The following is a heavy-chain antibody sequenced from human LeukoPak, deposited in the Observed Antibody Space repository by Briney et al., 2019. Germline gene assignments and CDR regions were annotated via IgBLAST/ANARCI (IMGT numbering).Heavy chain of an antibody. CDR1: GFTFSSYA. D-gene: IGHD2-15*01. CDR3: ARDHEGVVVVAANYYYYGMDV. CDR2: ISYDGSNK. V-gene: IGHV3-30-3*01. Sequence: PGRSLRLSCAASGFTFSSYAMHWVRQAPGKGLEWVAVISYDGSNKYYADSVKGRFTISRDNSKNTLYLQMNSLRAEDTAVYYCARDHEGVVVVAANYYYYGMDVWGQGTTVTVSS. J-gene: IGHJ6*02.